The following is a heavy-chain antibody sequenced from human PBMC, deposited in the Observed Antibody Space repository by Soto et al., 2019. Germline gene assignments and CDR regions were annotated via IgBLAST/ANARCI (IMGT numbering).Heavy chain of an antibody. Sequence: ASVKVSCKASGYTFSTYGISWVRQAPGQGLEWMGWINGYNGNTNYAPKLQGRITMTTDTSTTTAYMELRSLRSDDTAVFYCARDRSASYTDLFAYWGRGTLVPVSS. J-gene: IGHJ4*02. CDR3: ARDRSASYTDLFAY. V-gene: IGHV1-18*01. CDR2: INGYNGNT. CDR1: GYTFSTYG. D-gene: IGHD3-10*01.